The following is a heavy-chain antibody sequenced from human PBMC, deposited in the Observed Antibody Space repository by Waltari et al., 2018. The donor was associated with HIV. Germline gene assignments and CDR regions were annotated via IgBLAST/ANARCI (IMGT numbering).Heavy chain of an antibody. V-gene: IGHV4-59*01. CDR1: GGSISSYY. D-gene: IGHD3-3*01. CDR3: ARDARTWSGYSHYYYGMDV. Sequence: QVQLQESGPGLVKPSETLSLTCTVSGGSISSYYWSWIRQPPGKGLEWIGYIYYSGSTNYNPSLKSRVTISVDTSKNQFSLKLSSVTAADTAVYYCARDARTWSGYSHYYYGMDVWGQGTTVTVSS. J-gene: IGHJ6*02. CDR2: IYYSGST.